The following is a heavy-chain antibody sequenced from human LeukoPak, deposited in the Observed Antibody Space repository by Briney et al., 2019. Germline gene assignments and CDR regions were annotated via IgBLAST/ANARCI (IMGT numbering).Heavy chain of an antibody. CDR2: ISWNSGSI. V-gene: IGHV3-9*01. Sequence: GGSLRLSCAASGFTFDDYAMHWVRQAPGKGLEWVSGISWNSGSIGYADSVKGRFTISRDNAKNSLYLQMNSLRAEDTALYYCAKDMYSSGWDDAFDIWGQGTLVTVSS. D-gene: IGHD6-19*01. CDR3: AKDMYSSGWDDAFDI. J-gene: IGHJ3*02. CDR1: GFTFDDYA.